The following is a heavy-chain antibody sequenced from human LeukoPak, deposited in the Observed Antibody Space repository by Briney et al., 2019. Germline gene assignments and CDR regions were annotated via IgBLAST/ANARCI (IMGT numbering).Heavy chain of an antibody. D-gene: IGHD3-16*02. J-gene: IGHJ4*02. CDR2: INQDGSEK. CDR1: EFTFSTYW. CDR3: ATYRVRHLNSLDY. Sequence: GGSLRLSCAASEFTFSTYWMTWVRQAPGKRLEWVANINQDGSEKNYVDSVKGRFTVSRDSAKNSLFLQMNSLRAEDTAVYYCATYRVRHLNSLDYWGRGTLVTVSS. V-gene: IGHV3-7*01.